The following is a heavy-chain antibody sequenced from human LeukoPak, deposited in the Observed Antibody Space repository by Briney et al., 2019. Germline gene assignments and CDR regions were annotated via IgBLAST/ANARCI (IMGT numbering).Heavy chain of an antibody. CDR2: ISSSSSTM. Sequence: GGSLRLSCAASGFTFSSYSMNWVRQAPGKGLEWVSYISSSSSTMYYADSVKGRFSISRDNAKKSLYLQMNSLRAEDTAVYYCARDHHRRLYDSQARDTFDIWGQGTMVTVSS. J-gene: IGHJ3*02. D-gene: IGHD3-22*01. V-gene: IGHV3-48*01. CDR1: GFTFSSYS. CDR3: ARDHHRRLYDSQARDTFDI.